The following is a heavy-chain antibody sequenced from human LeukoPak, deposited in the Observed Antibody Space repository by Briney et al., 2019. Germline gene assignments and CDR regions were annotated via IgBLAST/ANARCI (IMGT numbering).Heavy chain of an antibody. V-gene: IGHV1-69*05. Sequence: SVKVSCKASGGTFSSYAISWVRQAPGQGLEWMGGIIPTFGTANYAQKFQGRVTITTDESTSTAYMELSSLRSEDTAVYYCASSVVRGVIRAFDIWGQGTMVTVSS. CDR1: GGTFSSYA. D-gene: IGHD3-10*01. CDR2: IIPTFGTA. J-gene: IGHJ3*02. CDR3: ASSVVRGVIRAFDI.